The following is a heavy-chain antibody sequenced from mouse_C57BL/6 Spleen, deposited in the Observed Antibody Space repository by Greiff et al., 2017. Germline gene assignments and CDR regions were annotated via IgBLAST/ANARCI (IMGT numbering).Heavy chain of an antibody. CDR1: GYTFTSYW. J-gene: IGHJ4*01. V-gene: IGHV1-69*01. Sequence: QVQLQQPGAELVMPGASVKLSCKASGYTFTSYWMHWVKQRPGQGLEWIGGIDPSDSYTNYNQKFKGKATLTVDKSSSTAYMQLSSLTSEDSAVYYCARGDDGYYEAMDYWGQGTSVTVSS. CDR2: IDPSDSYT. CDR3: ARGDDGYYEAMDY. D-gene: IGHD2-3*01.